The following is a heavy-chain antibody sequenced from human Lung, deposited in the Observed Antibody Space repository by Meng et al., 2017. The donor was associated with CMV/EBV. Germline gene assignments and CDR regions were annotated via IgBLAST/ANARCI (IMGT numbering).Heavy chain of an antibody. CDR2: INSDGNDA. V-gene: IGHV3-74*01. CDR3: ARMLNYDFSRGGMDV. Sequence: GGSLRLXCVVSGFTLNNNAMTWVRQAPGKGLVWVSRINSDGNDADYVDSVKDRFTISRDNAKNAVYLQMNSLRAEDTAVYYCARMLNYDFSRGGMDVWGQGTXVTVSS. D-gene: IGHD3-3*01. J-gene: IGHJ6*02. CDR1: GFTLNNNA.